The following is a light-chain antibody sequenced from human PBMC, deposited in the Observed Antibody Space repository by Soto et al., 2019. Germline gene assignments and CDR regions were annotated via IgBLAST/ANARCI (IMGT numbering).Light chain of an antibody. CDR2: STN. CDR1: SGSVLTSYY. Sequence: QAVVSPEPSFSVSPGGTVTLTCGLTSGSVLTSYYPSWYQQTPGQAPRTLIYSTNIRSSGFPDRFSGSILGTKAALTITGAQADDESDYYCALYVGSGTVVFGGGTKVTVL. V-gene: IGLV8-61*01. CDR3: ALYVGSGTVV. J-gene: IGLJ2*01.